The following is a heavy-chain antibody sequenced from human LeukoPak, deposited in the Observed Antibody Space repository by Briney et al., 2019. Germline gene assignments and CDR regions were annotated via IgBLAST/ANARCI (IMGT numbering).Heavy chain of an antibody. CDR3: SNLLSSNYLDH. CDR1: GYTLTDLS. Sequence: ASVKVSCKVSGYTLTDLSMHWVRQAPGKGLEWMGGFDPEDGERIFAEKFQGRVIMTEDTSTDTAYMELSSLTSEDTAVYYCSNLLSSNYLDHWGQGTLVNVAS. CDR2: FDPEDGER. V-gene: IGHV1-24*01. J-gene: IGHJ4*02. D-gene: IGHD2/OR15-2a*01.